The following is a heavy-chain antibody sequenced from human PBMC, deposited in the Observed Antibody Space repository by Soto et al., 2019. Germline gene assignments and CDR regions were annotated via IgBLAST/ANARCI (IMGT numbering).Heavy chain of an antibody. Sequence: SETLSPTCAVSGDSITSNHWNWIRHPPGRGLEWIVYIYNSGTTKYNPSLKSRVIISVDTSKNQLSLKLSSVTAADTAVYYCARVSMSTVSWGFDPWGQGTLVTVSS. CDR2: IYNSGTT. CDR3: ARVSMSTVSWGFDP. V-gene: IGHV4-59*01. D-gene: IGHD4-4*01. J-gene: IGHJ5*02. CDR1: GDSITSNH.